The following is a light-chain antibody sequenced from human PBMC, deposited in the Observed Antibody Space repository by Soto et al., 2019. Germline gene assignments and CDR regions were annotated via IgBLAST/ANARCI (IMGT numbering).Light chain of an antibody. Sequence: AIQMTQSPSSLSASVGDRVTITCRASQGIRNDLGWYQQKPGKAPKLMIYAASSLQSGVPSRFIGNGSGTDFTLPISSLQPEDFATYYCLQDYNHPLTFGQGTKVEIK. CDR3: LQDYNHPLT. CDR2: AAS. V-gene: IGKV1-6*01. CDR1: QGIRND. J-gene: IGKJ1*01.